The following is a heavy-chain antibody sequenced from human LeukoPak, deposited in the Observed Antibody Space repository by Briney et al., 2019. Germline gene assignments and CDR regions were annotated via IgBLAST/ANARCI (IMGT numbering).Heavy chain of an antibody. CDR1: GGSISSYY. CDR2: IYYSEST. J-gene: IGHJ6*02. D-gene: IGHD5-12*01. CDR3: ARRAYSGYDLNYYYYYGMDV. Sequence: SETLSLTCTVSGGSISSYYWSWIRPPPGKELEWIGCIYYSESTNYNPSLKSRVTIAVDTSKSEFSLKLSSVTAADTAVYYCARRAYSGYDLNYYYYYGMDVWGQGTTVTVSS. V-gene: IGHV4-59*08.